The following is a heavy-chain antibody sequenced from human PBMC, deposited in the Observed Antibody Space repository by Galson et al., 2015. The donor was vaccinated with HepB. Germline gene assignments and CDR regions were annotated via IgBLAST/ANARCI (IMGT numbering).Heavy chain of an antibody. CDR2: ISASGAHA. CDR3: VKGQLWEDY. CDR1: GFTFSTYD. D-gene: IGHD5-18*01. J-gene: IGHJ4*02. V-gene: IGHV3-23*01. Sequence: SLRLSCAASGFTFSTYDLHWVRQVTGKGLEWVSGISASGAHAYYADSVKGRFTTSRDNSKNTVFLQMNSLRVEDTAVYYCVKGQLWEDYWGQGTLVTVSS.